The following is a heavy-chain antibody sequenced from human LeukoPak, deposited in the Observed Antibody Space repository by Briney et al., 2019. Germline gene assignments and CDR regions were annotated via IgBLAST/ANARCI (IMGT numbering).Heavy chain of an antibody. D-gene: IGHD6-6*01. CDR1: GGSISSSSYC. CDR2: IYYSGST. Sequence: SETLSLTCTVSGGSISSSSYCWGWIRQPPGKGLEWIGSIYYSGSTYYNPSLKSRVTISVDTSKNQFSLKLSSVTAADTAVYYCAREIVGWYSSSSFPDYWGQGTLVTVSS. J-gene: IGHJ4*02. V-gene: IGHV4-39*07. CDR3: AREIVGWYSSSSFPDY.